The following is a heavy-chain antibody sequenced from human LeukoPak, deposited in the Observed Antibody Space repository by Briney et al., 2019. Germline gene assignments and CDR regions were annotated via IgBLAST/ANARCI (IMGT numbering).Heavy chain of an antibody. J-gene: IGHJ3*02. Sequence: GGSLRLTCAASGFTFSSYWMSWVRQAPGKGLEWVANIKQDGSEKYYVDSVKGRFTISRDNAKNSLYLQMNSLRAEDTAVYYCARDVAELGYCSGGSCYSVADAFDIRGQGTMVTVSS. V-gene: IGHV3-7*01. D-gene: IGHD2-15*01. CDR2: IKQDGSEK. CDR3: ARDVAELGYCSGGSCYSVADAFDI. CDR1: GFTFSSYW.